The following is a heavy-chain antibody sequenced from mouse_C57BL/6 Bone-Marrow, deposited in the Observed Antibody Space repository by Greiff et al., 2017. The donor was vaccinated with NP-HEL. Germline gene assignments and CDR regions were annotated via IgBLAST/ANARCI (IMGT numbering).Heavy chain of an antibody. J-gene: IGHJ2*01. CDR3: TTRPYVGYYFDY. CDR1: GFNIKDDY. Sequence: EAQLQESGAELVRPGASVKLSCTASGFNIKDDYMHWVKQRPEQGLEWIGWIDPENGDTEYASKFQGKATITADTSSNTAYLQLSSLTSEDTAVYYCTTRPYVGYYFDYWGQGTTLTVSS. D-gene: IGHD2-12*01. CDR2: IDPENGDT. V-gene: IGHV14-4*01.